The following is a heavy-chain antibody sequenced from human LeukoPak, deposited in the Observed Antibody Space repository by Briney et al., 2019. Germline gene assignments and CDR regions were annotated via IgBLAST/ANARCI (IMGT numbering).Heavy chain of an antibody. J-gene: IGHJ4*02. D-gene: IGHD3-10*01. CDR2: IIPIFGTA. Sequence: GASVKVSCKASGGTFSSYAISWVRQAPGQGLEWMGGIIPIFGTANYAQKFQGRVTITTDESTSTAYMELSSLRSEDTAVYYCARAPYLTMVRGVLTSYYFDYWGQGTLVTVSS. V-gene: IGHV1-69*05. CDR1: GGTFSSYA. CDR3: ARAPYLTMVRGVLTSYYFDY.